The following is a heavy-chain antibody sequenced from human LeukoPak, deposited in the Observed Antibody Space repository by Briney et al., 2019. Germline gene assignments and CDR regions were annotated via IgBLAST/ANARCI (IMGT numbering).Heavy chain of an antibody. J-gene: IGHJ3*02. CDR1: GYSFTSYW. CDR2: IDPSDSYT. CDR3: ARAYYYDSSGYSEDAFDI. Sequence: GESLKISCKGSGYSFTSYWISWVRQMPGKGLEWMGRIDPSDSYTNYSPSFQGHVTISADKSISTAYLQWSSLKASDTAMYYCARAYYYDSSGYSEDAFDIWGQGTMVTASS. V-gene: IGHV5-10-1*01. D-gene: IGHD3-22*01.